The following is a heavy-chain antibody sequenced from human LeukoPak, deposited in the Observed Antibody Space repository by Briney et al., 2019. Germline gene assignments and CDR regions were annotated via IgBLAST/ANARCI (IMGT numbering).Heavy chain of an antibody. CDR3: ARVGPPVTIFGVVIYYYYGMDV. CDR2: ISAYNGNT. D-gene: IGHD3-3*01. CDR1: GYTFTSYG. V-gene: IGHV1-18*01. J-gene: IGHJ6*02. Sequence: ASVKVSCKASGYTFTSYGISWVRQAPGQGLEWMGWISAYNGNTNYAQKLQGRVTMTTDTSTSTAYMELRSLGSDDTAVYYCARVGPPVTIFGVVIYYYYGMDVWGQGTTVTVSS.